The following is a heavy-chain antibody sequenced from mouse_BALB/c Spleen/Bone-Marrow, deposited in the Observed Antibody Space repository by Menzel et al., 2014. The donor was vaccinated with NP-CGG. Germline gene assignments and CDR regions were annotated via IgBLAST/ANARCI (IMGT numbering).Heavy chain of an antibody. D-gene: IGHD2-3*01. J-gene: IGHJ2*01. CDR2: IYPYNGGT. V-gene: IGHV1S29*02. Sequence: VQLQQSGPELVKPGASVKISCKASGYTFTDYNMHWVKQSHGKSLEWIGYIYPYNGGTSYNQKFKSKATLTVDNSSSTAYMELRSLTSEDSPFSCFSIADGYYDYWGPGPTLTVSS. CDR1: GYTFTDYN. CDR3: SIADGYYDY.